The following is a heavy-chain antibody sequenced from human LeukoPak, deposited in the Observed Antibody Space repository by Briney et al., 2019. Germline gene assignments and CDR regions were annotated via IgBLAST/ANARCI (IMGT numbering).Heavy chain of an antibody. CDR3: ARAPHYTVTTVDYFDY. D-gene: IGHD4-17*01. CDR2: MNPNSGNT. V-gene: IGHV1-8*01. Sequence: ASVKVSCKXSGYTFTSYDINWVRQATGQGLEWMGSMNPNSGNTGYAQKFQGRVTMTRNTSISTAYMELSSLRSEDTAVYYCARAPHYTVTTVDYFDYWGQGTLVTVSS. CDR1: GYTFTSYD. J-gene: IGHJ4*02.